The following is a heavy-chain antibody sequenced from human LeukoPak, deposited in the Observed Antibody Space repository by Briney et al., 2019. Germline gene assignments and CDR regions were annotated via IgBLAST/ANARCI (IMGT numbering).Heavy chain of an antibody. V-gene: IGHV3-64D*06. CDR1: GFTFSSYA. D-gene: IGHD3-22*01. CDR2: ISSNGGST. CDR3: APSPYYYESSGYSA. Sequence: GGSLRLSGSASGFTFSSYAMHWVRQAPGKGLEYVSAISSNGGSTYYADSVKGRFTISRDNSKNTLYLQMSSLRAEDTAVYYCAPSPYYYESSGYSAWGQGTLVTVSS. J-gene: IGHJ5*02.